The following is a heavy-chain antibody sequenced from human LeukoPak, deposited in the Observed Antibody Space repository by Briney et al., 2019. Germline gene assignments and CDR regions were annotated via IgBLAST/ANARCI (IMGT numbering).Heavy chain of an antibody. CDR2: IYSSGST. Sequence: SETLSLTCTVSGGSINSNNYYWGWIRQPPGKGLEWIGSIYSSGSTNYNPSLKSRVTISVDTSKNQFSLKLSSVTAADTAVYYCARVEVLWFGELLSYFDYWGQGTLVTVSS. CDR3: ARVEVLWFGELLSYFDY. D-gene: IGHD3-10*01. CDR1: GGSINSNNYY. V-gene: IGHV4-39*07. J-gene: IGHJ4*02.